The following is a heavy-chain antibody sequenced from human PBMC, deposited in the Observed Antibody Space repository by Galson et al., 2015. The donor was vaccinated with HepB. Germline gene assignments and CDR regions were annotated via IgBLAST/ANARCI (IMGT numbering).Heavy chain of an antibody. CDR1: GYNFPSYS. CDR2: ISAYNQNT. V-gene: IGHV1-18*01. D-gene: IGHD1-20*01. Sequence: SVKVSCKASGYNFPSYSITWVRQAPGQGLEWMGWISAYNQNTDYAQHLQGRVTMTTDTSTSTAYMELRSLSSVTAADTAVYYCARHGYNWNVAPPVRVDVDHDIWGQGTMVTVSS. J-gene: IGHJ3*02. CDR3: ARHGYNWNVAPPVRVDVDHDI.